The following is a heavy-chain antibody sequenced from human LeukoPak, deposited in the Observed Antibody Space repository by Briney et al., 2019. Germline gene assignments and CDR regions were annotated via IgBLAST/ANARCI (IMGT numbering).Heavy chain of an antibody. D-gene: IGHD3-10*01. CDR2: IYYTGST. Sequence: SETLSLTCTVSGGSINYRHWTWIRQPPGKGLEWIGYIYYTGSTNYNPSLKSRVIISLDTSKNQFSLKLSSVTAADTAVYHCATHNSGTFYNFDSWGQGTLVTVSS. J-gene: IGHJ4*02. CDR1: GGSINYRH. V-gene: IGHV4-59*08. CDR3: ATHNSGTFYNFDS.